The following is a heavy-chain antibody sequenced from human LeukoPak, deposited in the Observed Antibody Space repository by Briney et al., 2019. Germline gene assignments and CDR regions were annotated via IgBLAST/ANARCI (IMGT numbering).Heavy chain of an antibody. CDR3: ARTSSSGWYDFDY. Sequence: SETLSLTCTVSGGSISSSSYYWGWIRQPPGKGLEWIGSIYYSGSTYYNPSLKSRVTISVDTSMNQFSLKLTSVTAADTAVYYCARTSSSGWYDFDYWGQGTLVTVSS. CDR2: IYYSGST. CDR1: GGSISSSSYY. D-gene: IGHD6-19*01. J-gene: IGHJ4*02. V-gene: IGHV4-39*01.